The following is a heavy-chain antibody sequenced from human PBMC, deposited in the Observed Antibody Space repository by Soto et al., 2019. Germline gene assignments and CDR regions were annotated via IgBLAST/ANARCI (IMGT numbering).Heavy chain of an antibody. CDR1: GDSVSSNSAA. J-gene: IGHJ6*02. V-gene: IGHV6-1*01. D-gene: IGHD2-2*02. CDR2: TYYRSKWYN. CDR3: ARGRYCSSTSCYTGDYYYGMDV. Sequence: ASETLSLTCAISGDSVSSNSAAWNWIRQSPSRGLEWLGRTYYRSKWYNAYAGSVKSRITINPDTSKNQFSLQLNSVTPEDTAVYYCARGRYCSSTSCYTGDYYYGMDVWGQGTTVTVSS.